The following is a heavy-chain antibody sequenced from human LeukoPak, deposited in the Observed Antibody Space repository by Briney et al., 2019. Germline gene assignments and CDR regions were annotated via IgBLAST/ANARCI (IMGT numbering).Heavy chain of an antibody. Sequence: TSVTVSCKASGYTFTSYGISWVRQAPGQGLEWMGWISAYNGNTNYAQKLQGRVTMTTDTSTSTAYMELRSLRSDDTAVYYCARAYGDYSLYYYGMDVWGQGTTVTVSS. CDR1: GYTFTSYG. D-gene: IGHD4-17*01. V-gene: IGHV1-18*01. CDR3: ARAYGDYSLYYYGMDV. CDR2: ISAYNGNT. J-gene: IGHJ6*02.